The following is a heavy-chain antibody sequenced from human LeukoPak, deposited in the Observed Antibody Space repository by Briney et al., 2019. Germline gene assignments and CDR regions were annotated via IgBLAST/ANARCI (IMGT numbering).Heavy chain of an antibody. V-gene: IGHV3-30-3*01. CDR1: GFTFSSYA. CDR3: ARVRSRYIWGTPQWPFGM. Sequence: GGSLRLSCAASGFTFSSYAMHWVRQAPGKGLEWVAVISYDGSNKYYADSVKGRFTISRDNSKNTLYLQMNSLRPEDTALYYCARVRSRYIWGTPQWPFGMWGQGTMVTV. J-gene: IGHJ3*02. CDR2: ISYDGSNK. D-gene: IGHD3-16*01.